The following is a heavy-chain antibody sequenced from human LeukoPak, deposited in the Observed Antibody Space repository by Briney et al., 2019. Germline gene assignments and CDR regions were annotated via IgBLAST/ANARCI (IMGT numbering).Heavy chain of an antibody. CDR1: GFTFSSYT. Sequence: PGGSLRLSCAASGFTFSSYTMHWIRQAPGKGLEWVSSISGSNSYIFYADSVKGRFTISRDNSKNTLYLQMNSLRAEDTAIYYCAKDSQWQLYYFDYWGQGTLVTVSS. CDR3: AKDSQWQLYYFDY. V-gene: IGHV3-21*04. CDR2: ISGSNSYI. J-gene: IGHJ4*02. D-gene: IGHD6-19*01.